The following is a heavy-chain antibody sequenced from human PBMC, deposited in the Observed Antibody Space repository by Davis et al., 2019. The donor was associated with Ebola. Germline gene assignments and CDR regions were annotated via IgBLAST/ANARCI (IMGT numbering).Heavy chain of an antibody. D-gene: IGHD5-24*01. Sequence: PGGSLRLSCAASGFTFSNAWMSWIRQAPGKGLEWVSYISSSGSTIYYADSVKGRFTISRDNAKNSLYLQMNSLRAEDTAVYYCAREARWDRYYFDYWGQGTLVTVSS. CDR3: AREARWDRYYFDY. CDR2: ISSSGSTI. CDR1: GFTFSNAW. V-gene: IGHV3-11*01. J-gene: IGHJ4*02.